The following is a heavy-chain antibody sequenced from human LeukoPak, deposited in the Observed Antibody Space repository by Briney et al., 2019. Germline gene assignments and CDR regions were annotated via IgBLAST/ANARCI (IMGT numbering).Heavy chain of an antibody. J-gene: IGHJ4*02. CDR3: AKDLESFAAAQYYFDY. V-gene: IGHV3-48*01. CDR1: GFTFSSYS. Sequence: GGSLRLSCAASGFTFSSYSMNWVRQAPGKGLEWVSYISSGSSTIYYADSVKGRFTISRDNAKNSLYLQMNSLRAEDTAVYYCAKDLESFAAAQYYFDYWGQGTLVTVSS. D-gene: IGHD2-2*01. CDR2: ISSGSSTI.